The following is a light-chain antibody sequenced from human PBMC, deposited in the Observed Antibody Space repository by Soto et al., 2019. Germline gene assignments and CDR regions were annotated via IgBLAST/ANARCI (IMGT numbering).Light chain of an antibody. CDR1: SSDVGGYNY. Sequence: QSALTQPPSASGSPGQSVTISCTGTSSDVGGYNYVSWYQQHPGKAPKLMIYEVSKRPSGVPDRFSGSKSGNTASLTVSGLQAEDEADYYGSSYAGSNNLSGYVFGTGTNLTDL. V-gene: IGLV2-8*01. CDR2: EVS. CDR3: SSYAGSNNLSGYV. J-gene: IGLJ1*01.